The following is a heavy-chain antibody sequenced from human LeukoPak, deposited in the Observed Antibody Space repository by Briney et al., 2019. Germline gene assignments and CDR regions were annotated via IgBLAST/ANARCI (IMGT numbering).Heavy chain of an antibody. CDR2: VNSDGGST. CDR3: AKEGDETYYYDSSGYYGY. CDR1: GFTFSSYW. V-gene: IGHV3-74*01. D-gene: IGHD3-22*01. J-gene: IGHJ4*02. Sequence: PGGSLRLSCAASGFTFSSYWMHWVRQAPGKGLVWVSRVNSDGGSTSYADSVKGRFTISRDNAKNTLYLQMNSLRAEDTAVYYCAKEGDETYYYDSSGYYGYWGQGTLVTVSS.